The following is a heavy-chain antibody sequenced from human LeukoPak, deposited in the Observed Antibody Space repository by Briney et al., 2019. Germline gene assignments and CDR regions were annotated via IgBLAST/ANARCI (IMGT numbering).Heavy chain of an antibody. V-gene: IGHV3-23*01. J-gene: IGHJ4*02. D-gene: IGHD6-13*01. CDR1: GFTFTSYA. CDR2: ISYSGGTT. Sequence: PGGSLRLSCASSGFTFTSYAVSWVRQAPGKGLEWVSTISYSGGTTYHTDSVKGRFTISRDNSKNTLYLQMNSLRAEDTAVYYCANPGIAAAGTGYWGQGTLVTVSS. CDR3: ANPGIAAAGTGY.